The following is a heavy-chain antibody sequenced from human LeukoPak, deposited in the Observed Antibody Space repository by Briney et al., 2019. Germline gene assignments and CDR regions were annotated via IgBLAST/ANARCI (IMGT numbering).Heavy chain of an antibody. CDR3: VRGGRYGRDCNI. V-gene: IGHV3-64D*09. CDR1: RVTFFSYV. D-gene: IGHD5-24*01. Sequence: PGGSLRLSCSASRVTFFSYVMHSVRHAPGKGLEYVSTISSSVGITHYIHSVKSRFTISTDSSHNTLSLHMSRLRAEDTAVYYSVRGGRYGRDCNIWGQGTSVTVS. CDR2: ISSSVGIT. J-gene: IGHJ3*02.